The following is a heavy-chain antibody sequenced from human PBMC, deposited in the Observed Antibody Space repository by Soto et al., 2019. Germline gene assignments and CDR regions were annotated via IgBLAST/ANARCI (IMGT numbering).Heavy chain of an antibody. CDR2: ISGGGSNT. V-gene: IGHV3-23*01. D-gene: IGHD3-10*01. Sequence: GGSLRLSCAASGFTFSSYAMHWVRQAPGKGLEWVSVISGGGSNTYYADSVKGRFTISRDNSKNTLYLQMNSLRAEDTAVYYCAKDSLELLMAYWGQGTLVTVSS. CDR3: AKDSLELLMAY. J-gene: IGHJ4*02. CDR1: GFTFSSYA.